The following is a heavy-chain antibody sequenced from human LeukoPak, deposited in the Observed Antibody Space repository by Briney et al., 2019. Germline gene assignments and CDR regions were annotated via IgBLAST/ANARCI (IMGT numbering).Heavy chain of an antibody. J-gene: IGHJ4*02. CDR2: INHSGST. D-gene: IGHD3-9*01. CDR3: ARLAGYYRSFDY. Sequence: PSETLSLTCAVYGGSFSGYYWSWIRQPPGKGLEWIGEINHSGSTNYNPSLKSRVTISVHTSKSQFCLKLSSVAAADSAVYYCARLAGYYRSFDYWGQGNLVSVAS. V-gene: IGHV4-34*01. CDR1: GGSFSGYY.